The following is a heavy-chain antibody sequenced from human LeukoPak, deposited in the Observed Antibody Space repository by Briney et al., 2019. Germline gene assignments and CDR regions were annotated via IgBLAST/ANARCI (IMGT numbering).Heavy chain of an antibody. CDR1: GYTFTGYY. V-gene: IGHV1-2*02. J-gene: IGHJ4*02. CDR3: ARGDRDVLLWFGVHFDY. D-gene: IGHD3-10*01. Sequence: ASVKVSCKASGYTFTGYYMHWVRQAPGQGLEWMGWINPNSGGTNYAQKFQGRVTMTRDTSISTAYMELSRLRSDDTAVYYCARGDRDVLLWFGVHFDYWGQGTLVTVSS. CDR2: INPNSGGT.